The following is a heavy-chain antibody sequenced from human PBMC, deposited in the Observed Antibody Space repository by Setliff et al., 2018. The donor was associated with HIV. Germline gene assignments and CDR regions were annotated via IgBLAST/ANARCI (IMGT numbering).Heavy chain of an antibody. CDR2: INQSGST. V-gene: IGHV4-34*01. Sequence: PSETLSLTCAVYGRSLSGYYWSWIRQPPGKGLEWIGEINQSGSTNYNPSLKSRVTISVDPSQNQFSLRLISVTAADAAMYYCARPSLGIGGGSKFDSWGQGTLVTVSS. D-gene: IGHD3-3*01. J-gene: IGHJ4*02. CDR3: ARPSLGIGGGSKFDS. CDR1: GRSLSGYY.